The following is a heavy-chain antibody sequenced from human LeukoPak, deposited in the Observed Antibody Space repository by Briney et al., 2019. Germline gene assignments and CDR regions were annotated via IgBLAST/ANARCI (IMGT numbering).Heavy chain of an antibody. CDR1: GFTFTTFW. V-gene: IGHV3-74*01. CDR3: ARDQLRYFDWLPYY. D-gene: IGHD3-9*01. CDR2: INHDGSST. Sequence: GGSLRLSCATSGFTFTTFWMHWVRQAPGKGLVWVSRINHDGSSTNYADSVKGRFTISRDNSKNTLYLQMNSLRAEDTAVYYCARDQLRYFDWLPYYWGQGTLVTVSS. J-gene: IGHJ4*02.